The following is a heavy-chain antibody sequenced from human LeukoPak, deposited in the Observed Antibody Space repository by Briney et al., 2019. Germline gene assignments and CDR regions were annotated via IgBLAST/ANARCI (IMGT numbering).Heavy chain of an antibody. D-gene: IGHD3-9*01. CDR3: ARATGKDILTGRKLDC. Sequence: ASVKASCKASGYTFTSYDINWVRQAAEQGLEWMGWMNPNSGNTGYAQKFQGRVTMTRNTSISTAYMELSSLRSEDTAEYYCARATGKDILTGRKLDCWGQGTLVSVSS. J-gene: IGHJ4*02. CDR1: GYTFTSYD. V-gene: IGHV1-8*01. CDR2: MNPNSGNT.